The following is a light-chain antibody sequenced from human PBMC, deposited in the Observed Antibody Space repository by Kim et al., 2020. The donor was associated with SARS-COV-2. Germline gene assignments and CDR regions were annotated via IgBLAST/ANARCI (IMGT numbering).Light chain of an antibody. V-gene: IGLV2-11*03. J-gene: IGLJ3*02. CDR2: DVS. CDR3: SSYAGTYTSWV. Sequence: YVSWYQQHPGQAPKLIIHDVSKRPSGVPDRFSGSKSGNTASLTISGLQTEDESHYYCSSYAGTYTSWVFGGGTKLTVL. CDR1: Y.